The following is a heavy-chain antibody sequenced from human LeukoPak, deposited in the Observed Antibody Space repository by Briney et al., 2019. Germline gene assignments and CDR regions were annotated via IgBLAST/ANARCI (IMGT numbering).Heavy chain of an antibody. D-gene: IGHD1-1*01. CDR2: IYPGDSDI. Sequence: GESLRISCKGSGYSFTSYWIAWVRQMPGKGLEWMGIIYPGDSDIRYSPSFQGQVTISADKSISTAYLQWSSLKASDTAIYYCARRYGPTVDYWGQGTLVTVSS. V-gene: IGHV5-51*01. CDR1: GYSFTSYW. J-gene: IGHJ4*02. CDR3: ARRYGPTVDY.